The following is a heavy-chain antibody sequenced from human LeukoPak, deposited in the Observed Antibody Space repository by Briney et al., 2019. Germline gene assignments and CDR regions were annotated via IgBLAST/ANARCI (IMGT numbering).Heavy chain of an antibody. D-gene: IGHD6-19*01. J-gene: IGHJ4*02. CDR3: VGPYSSGPPFDY. CDR2: IKEDGSEK. V-gene: IGHV3-7*01. Sequence: GGSLRLSCAASGFTLTTYWMTWLRQAPGKGLEWVANIKEDGSEKYYVDSVKGRFTISRDNAKNTLYLQMNSLRAEDTAVYYCVGPYSSGPPFDYWGQGTLVTVSS. CDR1: GFTLTTYW.